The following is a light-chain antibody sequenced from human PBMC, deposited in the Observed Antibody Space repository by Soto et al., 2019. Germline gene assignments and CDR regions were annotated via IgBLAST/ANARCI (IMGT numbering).Light chain of an antibody. CDR3: CSYAGSDVV. Sequence: QSALTQPRSVSGSPGQSVTISCTGTSSDVGGYNYVSWYQQHPGKAPKLMIYDVSKRPSGVPDRFSGSKSGNTASLTISGLQAEDEADYYCCSYAGSDVVFGVGTKLTVL. V-gene: IGLV2-11*01. CDR1: SSDVGGYNY. J-gene: IGLJ2*01. CDR2: DVS.